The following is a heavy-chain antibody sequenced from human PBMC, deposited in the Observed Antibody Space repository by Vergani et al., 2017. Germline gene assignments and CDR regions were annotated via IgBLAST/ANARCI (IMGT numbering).Heavy chain of an antibody. D-gene: IGHD5-24*01. CDR3: ARSPSVWLQGFFDY. V-gene: IGHV4-39*01. Sequence: QLQLQESGPGLVKPSETLSLTCTVSGGSISSSSYYWGWSRQPPGKGLEWIGSIYYSGSTYYNPSLKSRVTISVDTSKYQFSLKLSSVTAADTAVYYCARSPSVWLQGFFDYWGQGTLVTVSS. CDR1: GGSISSSSYY. CDR2: IYYSGST. J-gene: IGHJ4*02.